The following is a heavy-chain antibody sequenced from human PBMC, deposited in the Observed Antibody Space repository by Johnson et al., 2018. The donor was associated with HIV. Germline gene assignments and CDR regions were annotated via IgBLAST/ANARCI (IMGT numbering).Heavy chain of an antibody. CDR3: ARDWSRTVGATLGPGAFDI. D-gene: IGHD1-26*01. J-gene: IGHJ3*02. CDR2: IYSGGSK. Sequence: VQLVESGGGLVKPGGSLRLSCAASRFTFSDYYMSWIRQTPGKGLEWVSVIYSGGSKYYADSVKGRFTISRDNSKNTLYLQMNSLRAEDTAVYYCARDWSRTVGATLGPGAFDIWGQGTMVTVSS. V-gene: IGHV3-66*01. CDR1: RFTFSDYY.